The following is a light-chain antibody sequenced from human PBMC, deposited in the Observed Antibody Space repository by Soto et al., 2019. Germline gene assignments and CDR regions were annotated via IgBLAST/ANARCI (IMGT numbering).Light chain of an antibody. Sequence: ALTQPPSASGSPGQSVTISCTGTSSDIGGYNYVSWYQQHPGKAPELMIYEVSKRPSGVPDRFSGSKSGNTASLTVSGLQAEDEADYYCSSYAGTTSYVFGTGTKVTVL. CDR2: EVS. CDR3: SSYAGTTSYV. J-gene: IGLJ1*01. CDR1: SSDIGGYNY. V-gene: IGLV2-8*01.